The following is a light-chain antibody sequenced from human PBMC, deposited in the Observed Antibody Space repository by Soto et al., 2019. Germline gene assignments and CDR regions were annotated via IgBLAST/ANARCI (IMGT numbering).Light chain of an antibody. J-gene: IGLJ2*01. Sequence: QSALTQPASVSGSPGQSITISCTGTSSDVGGYNYVSWYQQHPGKDPKLVIYDVSNRPSGVSNRFSGSKSGNTASLTISGLQAEDEADYYCSSYTSSSTVVFGGGTKLTVL. CDR1: SSDVGGYNY. CDR3: SSYTSSSTVV. CDR2: DVS. V-gene: IGLV2-14*01.